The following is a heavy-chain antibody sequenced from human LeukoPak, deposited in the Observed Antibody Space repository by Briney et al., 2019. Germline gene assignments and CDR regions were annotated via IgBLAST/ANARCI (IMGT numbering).Heavy chain of an antibody. V-gene: IGHV4-39*01. CDR1: GGSISSSSYY. D-gene: IGHD3-3*01. CDR2: LYYSGST. Sequence: PSETLSLTCTVSGGSISSSSYYWGWIRQPPGKGLEWIGTLYYSGSTYYNPSLGSRVTISVDTSKNQFSLKVSSVTAADTAVYYCARQLRHPELNTMHGVVDYWGQGTLVTVSS. CDR3: ARQLRHPELNTMHGVVDY. J-gene: IGHJ4*02.